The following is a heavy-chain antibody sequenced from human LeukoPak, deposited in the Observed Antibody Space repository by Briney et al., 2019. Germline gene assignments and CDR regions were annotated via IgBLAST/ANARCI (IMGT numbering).Heavy chain of an antibody. V-gene: IGHV3-30*03. CDR3: ARGIAARLHYGMDV. D-gene: IGHD6-6*01. CDR2: ISFDGTNK. CDR1: GFTFSHYA. J-gene: IGHJ6*02. Sequence: GGSLRLSCAASGFTFSHYAMHWVRQAPGKGLEWVAVISFDGTNKFYADSVKGRFTISRDNSKNALYLQMNSLRAEDTAVYYCARGIAARLHYGMDVWGQGTTVTVSS.